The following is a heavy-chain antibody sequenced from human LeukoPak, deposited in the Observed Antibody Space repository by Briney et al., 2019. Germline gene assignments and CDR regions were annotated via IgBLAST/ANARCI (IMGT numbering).Heavy chain of an antibody. Sequence: ASVKVSCKASGYTFTSYGISWVRQAPGQGLEWMGWISSYNGNTNYAQKLQGRVIMTTDTSTSTAYMELRSLTSDDTGVYFCARGGSGWFGALEFDYWGQGTLVTVSS. CDR1: GYTFTSYG. CDR3: ARGGSGWFGALEFDY. J-gene: IGHJ4*02. CDR2: ISSYNGNT. D-gene: IGHD3-10*01. V-gene: IGHV1-18*01.